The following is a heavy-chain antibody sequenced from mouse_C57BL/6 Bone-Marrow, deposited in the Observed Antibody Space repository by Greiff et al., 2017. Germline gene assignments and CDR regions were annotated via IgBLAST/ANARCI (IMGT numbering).Heavy chain of an antibody. J-gene: IGHJ3*01. Sequence: EVQLQQSGTVLARPGASVKMSCKTSGYTFTSYWMHWVKQRPGQGLEWIGAIYPGNSDTSYNQKFKGKAKLTAVTSASTAYMELSSLTNEDSAVYYCTRELYRTRAWFAYWGQGTLVTVSA. CDR3: TRELYRTRAWFAY. V-gene: IGHV1-5*01. CDR2: IYPGNSDT. CDR1: GYTFTSYW. D-gene: IGHD2-12*01.